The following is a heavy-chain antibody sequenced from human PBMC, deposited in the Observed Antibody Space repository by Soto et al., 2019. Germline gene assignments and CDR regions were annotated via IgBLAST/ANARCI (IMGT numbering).Heavy chain of an antibody. J-gene: IGHJ4*02. V-gene: IGHV3-30*03. CDR2: VSHDGRNT. CDR3: AEGGGQWLVTSDCIY. Sequence: VQLVESGGGVVQPGRSLRLSCAASGFTFSDYAMHWVRQAPGKGLEWVAVVSHDGRNTHYADSVKGRFTISRESSKNTVSLEMTSRRAEDAAVYYCAEGGGQWLVTSDCIYWGPGDLGSVSS. D-gene: IGHD6-19*01. CDR1: GFTFSDYA.